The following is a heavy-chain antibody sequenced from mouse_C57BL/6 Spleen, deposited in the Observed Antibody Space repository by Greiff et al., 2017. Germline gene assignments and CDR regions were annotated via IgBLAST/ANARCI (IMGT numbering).Heavy chain of an antibody. CDR3: AIGDGSSPWFAY. CDR2: IYPGDGDT. Sequence: VQLQQSGPELVKPGASVKISCKASGYAFSSSWMNWVKQRPGKGLEWIGRIYPGDGDTNYNGKFKGKATLTADKSSSTAYMQLSSLTSEDSAVYFCAIGDGSSPWFAYWGQGTLVTVSA. CDR1: GYAFSSSW. V-gene: IGHV1-82*01. J-gene: IGHJ3*01. D-gene: IGHD1-1*01.